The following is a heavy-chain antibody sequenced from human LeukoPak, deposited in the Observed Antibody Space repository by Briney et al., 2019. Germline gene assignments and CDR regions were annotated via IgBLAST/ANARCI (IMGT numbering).Heavy chain of an antibody. J-gene: IGHJ4*02. V-gene: IGHV1-18*01. CDR2: ISAYNGNT. D-gene: IGHD3-10*01. Sequence: ASVNVSCKASGYTFTSYGISWVRQAPGQGLEWMGWISAYNGNTNYAQKLQGRVTMTTDTSTSTAYMELRSLRSDDTAVYYCARAAYYGSGSYYTYWGQGTLVTVSS. CDR1: GYTFTSYG. CDR3: ARAAYYGSGSYYTY.